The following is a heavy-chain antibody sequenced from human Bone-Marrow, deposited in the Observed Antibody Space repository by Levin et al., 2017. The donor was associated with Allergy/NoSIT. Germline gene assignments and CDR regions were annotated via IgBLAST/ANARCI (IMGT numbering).Heavy chain of an antibody. V-gene: IGHV4-61*08. CDR1: GGSVISDDYY. CDR3: ARGGLTVTTNFGS. D-gene: IGHD4-17*01. J-gene: IGHJ4*02. Sequence: PSETLSLTCSVSGGSVISDDYYWTWIRQPPGKGLEWIASIYHSGSTQYNPSLKSRVTISIDTSKNQFSLRLRSLTAADTAVYYGARGGLTVTTNFGSWGQGSLVTVSS. CDR2: IYHSGST.